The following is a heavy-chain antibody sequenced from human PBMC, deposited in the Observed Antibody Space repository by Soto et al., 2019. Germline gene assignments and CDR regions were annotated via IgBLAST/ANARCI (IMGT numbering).Heavy chain of an antibody. J-gene: IGHJ4*02. CDR3: ARDNEAVAGAIDY. CDR2: ISYDGSNK. D-gene: IGHD6-19*01. V-gene: IGHV3-30-3*01. CDR1: GFTFSSYA. Sequence: QVPLVESGGGVVQPGRSLRLSCAASGFTFSSYAMHWVRQAPGKGLEWVAVISYDGSNKYYADSVKGRFTISRDNSKNTLYLQMNSLRAEDTAVYYCARDNEAVAGAIDYWGQGTLVTVSS.